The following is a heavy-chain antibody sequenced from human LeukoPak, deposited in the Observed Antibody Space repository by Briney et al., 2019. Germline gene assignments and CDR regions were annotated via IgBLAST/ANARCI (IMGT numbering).Heavy chain of an antibody. CDR1: GGSISSSSYY. D-gene: IGHD3-16*02. J-gene: IGHJ6*03. CDR2: IYYSGST. Sequence: PSETLSLTCTVSGGSISSSSYYCGWIRQPPGKGLEWIGSIYYSGSTYYNPSLKRRVTISVDTSKNQFSLKLSSVTAADTAVYYCARLIGPHDMCVWGKGPTVTVSS. CDR3: ARLIGPHDMCV. V-gene: IGHV4-39*01.